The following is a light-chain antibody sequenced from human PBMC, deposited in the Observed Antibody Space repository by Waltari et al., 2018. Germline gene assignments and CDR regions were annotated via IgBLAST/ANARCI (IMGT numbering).Light chain of an antibody. J-gene: IGKJ2*01. CDR1: QSVSSN. CDR2: GAS. V-gene: IGKV3-15*01. Sequence: EIVMTQSPATLSVSPGERATLSCRASQSVSSNLAWYQQKPGQAPRLLIYGASTRATGIPVRFSGSGSGTEFSPTISSLQSEDFAVYYCQQYNTWPLFGQGTKLEIK. CDR3: QQYNTWPL.